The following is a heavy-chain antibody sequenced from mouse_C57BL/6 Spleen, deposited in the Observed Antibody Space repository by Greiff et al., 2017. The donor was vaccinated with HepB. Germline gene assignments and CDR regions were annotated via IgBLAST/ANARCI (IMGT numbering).Heavy chain of an antibody. J-gene: IGHJ1*03. Sequence: EVQLVESGGGLVQPGGSLSLSCAASGFTFTDYYMSWVRQPLGKALEWLGFIRNKANGYTTEYSASVKGRFTISRDNSQSILYLQMNALRAEDSATYYCARYWDWYFDVWGTGTTVTVSS. CDR3: ARYWDWYFDV. CDR1: GFTFTDYY. V-gene: IGHV7-3*01. D-gene: IGHD4-1*01. CDR2: IRNKANGYTT.